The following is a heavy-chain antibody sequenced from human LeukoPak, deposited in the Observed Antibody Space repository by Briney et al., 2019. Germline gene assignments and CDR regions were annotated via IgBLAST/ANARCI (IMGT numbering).Heavy chain of an antibody. CDR1: GGSFSGYY. CDR2: INHSGST. V-gene: IGHV4-34*01. CDR3: ARGRGPVRYCSGGSCYSIDY. Sequence: SETLSLTCAVYGGSFSGYYWSLIRQPPGKGLEWIGEINHSGSTNYNPSLKSRVTISVDTSKNQFSLKLSSVTAADTAVYYCARGRGPVRYCSGGSCYSIDYWGQGTLVTVSS. J-gene: IGHJ4*02. D-gene: IGHD2-15*01.